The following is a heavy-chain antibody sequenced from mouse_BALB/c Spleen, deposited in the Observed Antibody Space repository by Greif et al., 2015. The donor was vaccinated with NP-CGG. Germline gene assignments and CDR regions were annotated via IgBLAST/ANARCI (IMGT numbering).Heavy chain of an antibody. Sequence: VQLKQSGPDLVKPSKSLSLTCTVTGYSITSGYSWHWIRQLPGNKLEWMGYIHYSGSTNYNPSLKSRISITRDTSKNQFFLQLNSVTTEDTATYYCAREDGYYGFAYWGQGTLVTVSA. D-gene: IGHD2-3*01. CDR1: GYSITSGYS. CDR2: IHYSGST. CDR3: AREDGYYGFAY. V-gene: IGHV3-1*02. J-gene: IGHJ3*01.